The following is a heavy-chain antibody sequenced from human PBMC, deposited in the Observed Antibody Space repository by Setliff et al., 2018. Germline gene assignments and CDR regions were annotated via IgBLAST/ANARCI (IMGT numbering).Heavy chain of an antibody. D-gene: IGHD5-18*01. J-gene: IGHJ6*03. CDR1: GGTFSNIG. V-gene: IGHV1-69*05. CDR2: IIPLFGTT. CDR3: VREGVDTRSSTDYRYYMDV. Sequence: SVKVSCKASGGTFSNIGISWVRQAPGQGLEWMGGIIPLFGTTDYSQKFQGRVTIITDEYTSTAFMQLSSLRSEDTAVYYCVREGVDTRSSTDYRYYMDVWGKGTTVTVSS.